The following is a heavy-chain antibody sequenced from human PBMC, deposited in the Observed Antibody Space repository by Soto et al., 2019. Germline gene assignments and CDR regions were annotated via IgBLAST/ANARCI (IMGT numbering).Heavy chain of an antibody. CDR3: ARLDDDSSGYYPNDAFDI. D-gene: IGHD3-22*01. CDR2: IYPGDSDT. CDR1: GYSFTSYW. V-gene: IGHV5-51*01. Sequence: PGESLKISCKGSGYSFTSYWIGWVRQMPGKGLEGMGIIYPGDSDTRYSPSFQGQVTMSADKSSSTAYLQWSSLKASDTAMYYCARLDDDSSGYYPNDAFDIWGQGAMVTISS. J-gene: IGHJ3*02.